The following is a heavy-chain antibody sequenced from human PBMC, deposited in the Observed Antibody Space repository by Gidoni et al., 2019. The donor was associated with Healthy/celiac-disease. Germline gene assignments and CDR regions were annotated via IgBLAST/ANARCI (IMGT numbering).Heavy chain of an antibody. CDR2: IKQDGSEK. CDR1: GFTFSSSW. CDR3: ARDGENFWSGYYSSGWPIDY. J-gene: IGHJ4*02. V-gene: IGHV3-7*03. Sequence: EVQLVESGGGLVQPGGSLRLSCSASGFTFSSSWMRWVRQAPGKGLEWVANIKQDGSEKYYVDSVKGRFTISRDNAKNSLYLQMNSLRAEDTAVYYCARDGENFWSGYYSSGWPIDYWGQGTLVTVSS. D-gene: IGHD3-3*01.